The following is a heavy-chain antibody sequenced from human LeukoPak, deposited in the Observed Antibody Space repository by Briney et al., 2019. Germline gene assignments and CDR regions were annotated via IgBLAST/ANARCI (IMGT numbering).Heavy chain of an antibody. Sequence: SETLSLSCAVYGGSFSGYYWSWIRQSPGKGLEWIGEINYTGSTNYNPSLKSRVTISVDTSKNQFSLKLSSVTAAETAVYFCARGAHIVVVAAALGGRDNWFDPWGQGTLVTVSS. CDR3: ARGAHIVVVAAALGGRDNWFDP. J-gene: IGHJ5*02. D-gene: IGHD2-2*01. V-gene: IGHV4-34*01. CDR1: GGSFSGYY. CDR2: INYTGST.